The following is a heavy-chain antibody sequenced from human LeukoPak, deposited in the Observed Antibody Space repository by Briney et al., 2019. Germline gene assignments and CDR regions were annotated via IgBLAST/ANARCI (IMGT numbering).Heavy chain of an antibody. D-gene: IGHD1-26*01. CDR3: ARGAVGMLGPNNPFDY. CDR2: INTNNGGT. J-gene: IGHJ4*02. CDR1: GYTFTGNY. Sequence: ASVKVSCKASGYTFTGNYLHWVRQALGQGLEWMGWINTNNGGTSYAQTFLGRVTMTRDTSISTAYLELVSLRSDDTAVYYCARGAVGMLGPNNPFDYWGQGTLVTLSS. V-gene: IGHV1-2*02.